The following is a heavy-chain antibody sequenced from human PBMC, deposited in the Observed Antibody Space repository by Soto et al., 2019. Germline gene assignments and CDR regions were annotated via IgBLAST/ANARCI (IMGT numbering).Heavy chain of an antibody. D-gene: IGHD2-15*01. J-gene: IGHJ6*03. CDR2: IQSGGRT. CDR3: ARDDVLCCGGRCDGVPIDV. V-gene: IGHV3-66*01. CDR1: GFTVSSNY. Sequence: EVQLVESGGGLVQPGGSLRLSCAASGFTVSSNYMTWVRQAPGKGLEWVSLIQSGGRTYYAGSVKGRLTISREKAQNTLFRQMTRLGVEDTAVCYCARDDVLCCGGRCDGVPIDVWGKGTTVTVSS.